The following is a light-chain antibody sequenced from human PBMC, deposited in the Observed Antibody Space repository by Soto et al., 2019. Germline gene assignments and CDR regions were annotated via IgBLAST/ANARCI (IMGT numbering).Light chain of an antibody. CDR3: SSYTTSSTYV. CDR1: SSDVGSYNY. CDR2: DVS. Sequence: SVLTQPASLSGSPGQSITISCTGTSSDVGSYNYVSWYQQHPGKAPKVMIYDVSNRPSGVSYRFSGSKSGNTASLTISGLQAEDEADYYCSSYTTSSTYVFGTGTKVTVL. J-gene: IGLJ1*01. V-gene: IGLV2-14*01.